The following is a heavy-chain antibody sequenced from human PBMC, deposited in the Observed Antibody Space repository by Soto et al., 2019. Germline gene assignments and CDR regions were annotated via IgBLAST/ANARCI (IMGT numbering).Heavy chain of an antibody. Sequence: EVQLVESGGGLVKPGGSLRLSCAASGFTFSNAWMSWVRQAPGKGLEWVGRIKSKTDGGTTDYAAPVKGRFTISRDDSKHPPYLKMNSLKTDDTSVYYFPPDLEHRSTSMHYFVQGTLVTFSS. V-gene: IGHV3-15*01. D-gene: IGHD2-2*01. CDR3: PPDLEHRSTSMHY. CDR2: IKSKTDGGTT. J-gene: IGHJ4*02. CDR1: GFTFSNAW.